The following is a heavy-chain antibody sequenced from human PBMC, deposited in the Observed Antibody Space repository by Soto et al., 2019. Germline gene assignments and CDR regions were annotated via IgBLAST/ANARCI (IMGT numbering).Heavy chain of an antibody. Sequence: QVQLVESGGGVVQPGRSLRLSCAASGFTFSSYGMHWVRQAPGKGLEWVAVIGYDGSNKYCADSVKGRFTISRDHSKNPLYLQMNSLRAEDTAMYYCARVQYYDILTGYYGIHYWGQGTLVTVSS. CDR2: IGYDGSNK. CDR1: GFTFSSYG. V-gene: IGHV3-33*01. D-gene: IGHD3-9*01. CDR3: ARVQYYDILTGYYGIHY. J-gene: IGHJ4*02.